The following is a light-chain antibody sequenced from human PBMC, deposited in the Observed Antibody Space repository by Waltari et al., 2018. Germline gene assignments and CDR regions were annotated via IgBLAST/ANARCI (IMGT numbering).Light chain of an antibody. V-gene: IGLV1-40*01. Sequence: QSVLTQPPSVSGAPGQRVTISCPGSSSKLRAGYDVHWYQQLPGTAPKPLSYGNSNRPSGVPDRFSGSKSGTSASLAITGLQAEDEADYYCQSYDSSLSGVVFGGGTKLTVL. CDR3: QSYDSSLSGVV. J-gene: IGLJ2*01. CDR1: SSKLRAGYD. CDR2: GNS.